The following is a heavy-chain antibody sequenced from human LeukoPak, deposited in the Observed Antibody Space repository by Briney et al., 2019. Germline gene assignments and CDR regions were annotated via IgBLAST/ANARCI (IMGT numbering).Heavy chain of an antibody. CDR2: ISSNGGST. V-gene: IGHV3-64*01. D-gene: IGHD2-15*01. Sequence: QPGGSLRLSCAASGFTFSSYAMHWVRQAPGKGLEYGSAISSNGGSTYYANSVKGRFTISRDNSKNTLYLQMGSLRAEDMAVYYCARDPLYCSGGSCYTSYYYGMDVWGQGTTVTVSS. CDR3: ARDPLYCSGGSCYTSYYYGMDV. J-gene: IGHJ6*02. CDR1: GFTFSSYA.